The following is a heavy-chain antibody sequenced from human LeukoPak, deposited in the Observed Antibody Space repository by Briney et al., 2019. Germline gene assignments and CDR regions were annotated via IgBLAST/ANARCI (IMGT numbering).Heavy chain of an antibody. CDR1: GGTFSSYA. D-gene: IGHD3-10*01. J-gene: IGHJ4*02. CDR3: ARGYYGSGRPYGIDY. CDR2: IIPIFGTA. Sequence: SVKVSCKASGGTFSSYAISWVRQAPGQGLEWMGGIIPIFGTANYAQKFQGRVTITTDESTSTAYMELSSLRSEDTAVYYCARGYYGSGRPYGIDYWGQGTLVTVSS. V-gene: IGHV1-69*05.